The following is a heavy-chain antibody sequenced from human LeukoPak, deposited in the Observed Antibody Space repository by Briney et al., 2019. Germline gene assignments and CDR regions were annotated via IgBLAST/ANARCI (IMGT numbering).Heavy chain of an antibody. V-gene: IGHV3-7*01. CDR2: IKQDGSEK. Sequence: GGSLRLSCAASGFTFSSYWMSWVRQAPGKGLEGVANIKQDGSEKYYVDSVKGRFTISRDNAKNSLYLQMNSLRAEDTAVYYCAELGITMIGGVWGKGTTVTISS. CDR3: AELGITMIGGV. J-gene: IGHJ6*04. CDR1: GFTFSSYW. D-gene: IGHD3-10*02.